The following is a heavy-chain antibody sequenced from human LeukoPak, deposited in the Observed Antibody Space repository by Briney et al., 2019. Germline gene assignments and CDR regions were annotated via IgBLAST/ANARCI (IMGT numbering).Heavy chain of an antibody. D-gene: IGHD4-17*01. CDR1: DGSTRTGNYY. Sequence: PSETLSLTCTVSDGSTRTGNYYWGWIRQPPGKGLEWIGNVYYTGRTYYNPSLKSRVTISLNTSKNQFSLRLTSVTAADTAVYYCARGDYITRRLDYWGQGTLVTVSS. CDR3: ARGDYITRRLDY. J-gene: IGHJ4*02. CDR2: VYYTGRT. V-gene: IGHV4-39*07.